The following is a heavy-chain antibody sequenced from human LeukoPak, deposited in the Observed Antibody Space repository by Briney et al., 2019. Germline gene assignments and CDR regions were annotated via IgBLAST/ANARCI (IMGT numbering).Heavy chain of an antibody. CDR1: GGSISSYY. CDR3: ARDGPDAYYDFWSGYSRSLYYFDY. J-gene: IGHJ4*02. Sequence: PSETLSLTCTVSGGSISSYYWSWIRQSAGKGLEWIGRMYSSGSTNYNPSLKSRVTMSVDTSKNQFSLKLSSVTAADTAVYFCARDGPDAYYDFWSGYSRSLYYFDYWGQGTLVTVSS. D-gene: IGHD3-3*01. CDR2: MYSSGST. V-gene: IGHV4-4*07.